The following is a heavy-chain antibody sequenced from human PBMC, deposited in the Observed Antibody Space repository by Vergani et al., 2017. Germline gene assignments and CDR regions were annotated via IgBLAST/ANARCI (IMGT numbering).Heavy chain of an antibody. CDR2: IIPIFGTA. V-gene: IGHV1-69*01. CDR3: ARDREYYGSGSYLDYYYYYGMDV. J-gene: IGHJ6*02. D-gene: IGHD3-10*01. Sequence: QVQLVQSGAEVKKPGSSVKVSCKASGGTFSSYAISWVRQAPGQGLEWMGGIIPIFGTANYAQKFQGRVTITADESTSTAYMELSSLRSEDTAVYYCARDREYYGSGSYLDYYYYYGMDVWGQGTTVTVSS. CDR1: GGTFSSYA.